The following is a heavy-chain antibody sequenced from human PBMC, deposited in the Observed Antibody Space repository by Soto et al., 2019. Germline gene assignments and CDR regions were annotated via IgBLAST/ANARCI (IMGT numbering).Heavy chain of an antibody. CDR1: GGSISSGDYY. CDR2: IYYSGST. Sequence: PSETLSLTCTVSGGSISSGDYYWSWIRQPPGKGLEWIGYIYYSGSTNYNPSLKSRVTISVDTSKNQFSLKLSSVTAADTAVYYCAREDRGEYGSGKSNFDYWSQGTLVTVSS. V-gene: IGHV4-61*08. J-gene: IGHJ4*02. CDR3: AREDRGEYGSGKSNFDY. D-gene: IGHD3-10*01.